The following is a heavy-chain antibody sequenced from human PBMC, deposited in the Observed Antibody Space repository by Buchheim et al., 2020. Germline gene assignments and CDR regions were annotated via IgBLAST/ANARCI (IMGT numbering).Heavy chain of an antibody. Sequence: EVQLVESGGGLVQPGGPLRLSCAASGFTSSSYWMSWVRQAPGKGLEWVAKIKQDGSEKNNVDSVKGRFTISRDNAKNSLYLQMNSLRPEDTAVYYCARGGWYPDYWGQGTL. CDR2: IKQDGSEK. CDR1: GFTSSSYW. J-gene: IGHJ4*02. CDR3: ARGGWYPDY. V-gene: IGHV3-7*01. D-gene: IGHD6-19*01.